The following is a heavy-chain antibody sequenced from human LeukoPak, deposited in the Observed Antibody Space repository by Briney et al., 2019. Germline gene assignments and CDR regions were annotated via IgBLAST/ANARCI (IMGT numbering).Heavy chain of an antibody. Sequence: GGSLRLSCAASGFTFSSYWMSWVRQAPGKGLEWVANIKQDGSEKYYVDSVKGRFTISRDNSKNTLYLQMNSLRAEDTAVYYCAGSSYYYYGMDVWGQGTTVTVSS. CDR3: AGSSYYYYGMDV. CDR1: GFTFSSYW. J-gene: IGHJ6*02. CDR2: IKQDGSEK. V-gene: IGHV3-7*01.